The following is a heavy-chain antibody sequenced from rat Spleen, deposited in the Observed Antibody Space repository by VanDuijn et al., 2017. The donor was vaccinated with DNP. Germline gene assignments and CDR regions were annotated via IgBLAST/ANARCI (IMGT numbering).Heavy chain of an antibody. J-gene: IGHJ2*01. CDR1: GFTFSDYY. CDR3: VRWNSGHFDY. V-gene: IGHV5-22*01. D-gene: IGHD4-3*01. CDR2: IRYDGGRT. Sequence: EVQLVESGGDLVQPGRSLKLFCAASGFTFSDYYMAWIRQAPTKGLEWVAYIRYDGGRTKYGDSLKGRLTISRDNAKNTLYQTMNSLRSEDMATYYCVRWNSGHFDYWGQGVMVPVSS.